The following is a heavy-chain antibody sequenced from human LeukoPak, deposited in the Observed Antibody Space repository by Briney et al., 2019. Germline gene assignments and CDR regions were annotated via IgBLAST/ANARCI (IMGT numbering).Heavy chain of an antibody. CDR1: GFTFSSYG. V-gene: IGHV3-30*02. J-gene: IGHJ6*03. CDR2: IRYDGSNK. Sequence: GGSLRLSCAASGFTFSSYGMHWVRQAPGKGLEWVAFIRYDGSNKYYADSVKGRFTISRDNSKNTLYLEMNSLRAEDTAVYYCAKDKLDYSNYLGYYYMDVCGKGTTVTVSS. D-gene: IGHD4-11*01. CDR3: AKDKLDYSNYLGYYYMDV.